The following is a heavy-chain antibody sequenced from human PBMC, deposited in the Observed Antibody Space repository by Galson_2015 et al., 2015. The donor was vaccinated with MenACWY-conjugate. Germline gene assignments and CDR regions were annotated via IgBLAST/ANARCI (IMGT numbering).Heavy chain of an antibody. J-gene: IGHJ3*01. CDR3: ARDRTYRDGNAYYDVFDV. CDR2: IKGDGSVK. Sequence: SLRLSCATSGFTFSSYLMTWVRQAPGKGLEWVANIKGDGSVKYYVDSVKGRFTISRDNAQNSLYLQMNSLRAEDTAVYHCARDRTYRDGNAYYDVFDVWGQGTMVTVSS. D-gene: IGHD3-16*01. CDR1: GFTFSSYL. V-gene: IGHV3-7*03.